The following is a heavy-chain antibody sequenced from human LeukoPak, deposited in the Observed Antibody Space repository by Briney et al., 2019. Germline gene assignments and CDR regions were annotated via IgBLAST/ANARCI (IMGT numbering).Heavy chain of an antibody. V-gene: IGHV3-13*04. CDR3: AKVGLRLGGDY. Sequence: PGGSLRLSCAASGFTFSSYDVHWVRQPTGKGLEWVSGIGTAGDTYYSGSVKGRFTISRENAKNSFYLQMNSLRAGDTAVYYCAKVGLRLGGDYWGQGTLVTVSS. D-gene: IGHD4-17*01. CDR2: IGTAGDT. CDR1: GFTFSSYD. J-gene: IGHJ4*02.